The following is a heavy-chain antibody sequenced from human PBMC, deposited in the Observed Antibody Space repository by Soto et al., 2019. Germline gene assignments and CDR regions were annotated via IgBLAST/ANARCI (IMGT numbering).Heavy chain of an antibody. V-gene: IGHV3-30*18. CDR2: ISYDGSNK. J-gene: IGHJ4*02. D-gene: IGHD5-18*01. Sequence: VGSLRLSCAASGFTFSSYGMHWVRQAPGKGLEWVAVISYDGSNKYYADSVKGRFTISRDNSKNTLYLQMNSLRAEDTAVYYCAKSLILAWSTGGYSYGFDYWGQGTLVTVSS. CDR3: AKSLILAWSTGGYSYGFDY. CDR1: GFTFSSYG.